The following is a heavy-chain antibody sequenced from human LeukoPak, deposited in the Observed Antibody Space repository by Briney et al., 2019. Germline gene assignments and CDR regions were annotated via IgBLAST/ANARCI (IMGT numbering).Heavy chain of an antibody. Sequence: KPSETLSLTCTVSGGSISTSNYYWAWIRQPPGKGLQWIGSIYYRGNTYYNPSLKSRVTMSVDTSKNQFSLRLTSVTAADTALYYCARGTIPPRNATEQKTGTYYWGQGTLVTVSS. CDR2: IYYRGNT. CDR1: GGSISTSNYY. J-gene: IGHJ4*02. V-gene: IGHV4-39*01. CDR3: ARGTIPPRNATEQKTGTYY. D-gene: IGHD7-27*01.